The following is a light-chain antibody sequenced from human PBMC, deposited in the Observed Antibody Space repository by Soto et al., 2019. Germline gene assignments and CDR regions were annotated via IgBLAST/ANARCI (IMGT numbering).Light chain of an antibody. CDR3: LQRSIWSRT. Sequence: EIVLTQSPATLSLSPGERATLSCRASQSVSTYLAWYQQKPGQAPRLLIYDASTWATGIPGRFSGSGSGTDFTLTISSLEPEDFAVYYCLQRSIWSRTFGHGTKVDIK. J-gene: IGKJ3*01. CDR2: DAS. CDR1: QSVSTY. V-gene: IGKV3-11*01.